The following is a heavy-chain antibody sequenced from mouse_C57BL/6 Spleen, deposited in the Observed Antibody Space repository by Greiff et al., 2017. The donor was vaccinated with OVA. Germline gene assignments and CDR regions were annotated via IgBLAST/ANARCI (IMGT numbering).Heavy chain of an antibody. D-gene: IGHD1-1*01. CDR3: ARQDYAYAMDY. Sequence: VQLQQPGAELVRPGSSVKLSCKASGYTFTSCWMHWVKQRPIQGLEWIGNIDPSDSETHYNQKFKDKATLTVDKSSSTAYMQLSSLTSEDSAVYYCARQDYAYAMDYWGQGTSVTVSS. V-gene: IGHV1-52*01. CDR2: IDPSDSET. CDR1: GYTFTSCW. J-gene: IGHJ4*01.